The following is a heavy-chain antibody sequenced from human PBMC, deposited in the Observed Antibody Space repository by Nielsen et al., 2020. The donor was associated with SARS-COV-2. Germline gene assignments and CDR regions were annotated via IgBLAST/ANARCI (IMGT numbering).Heavy chain of an antibody. V-gene: IGHV1-24*01. J-gene: IGHJ6*02. Sequence: ASVKVSCKVSGYTLTELSMHWVRQAPGKGLEWMGGFDPEDGETIYAQKFQGRVTMTEDTSTDTAYMELSSLRSEDTAVYYCATIIAVAQYYYYGMDVWGQGTTVTVSS. CDR1: GYTLTELS. CDR2: FDPEDGET. D-gene: IGHD6-19*01. CDR3: ATIIAVAQYYYYGMDV.